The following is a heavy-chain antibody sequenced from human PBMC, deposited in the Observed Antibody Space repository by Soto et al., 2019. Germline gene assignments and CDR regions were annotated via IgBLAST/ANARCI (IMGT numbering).Heavy chain of an antibody. D-gene: IGHD6-19*01. CDR3: ARGYSSGPDY. CDR1: GFTFRDHW. CDR2: INSDGSTT. Sequence: EVQLVESGGGLVQPGGSLRLSCAASGFTFRDHWMHWVRQAPGKGLVWVSRINSDGSTTTYADSVKGRFTISRDNAKSTLYLQLKSLRAEDTALYSCARGYSSGPDYWGQGTLVTVSS. J-gene: IGHJ4*02. V-gene: IGHV3-74*01.